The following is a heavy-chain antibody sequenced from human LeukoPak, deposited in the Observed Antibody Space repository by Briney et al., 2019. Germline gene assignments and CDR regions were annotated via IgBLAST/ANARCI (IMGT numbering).Heavy chain of an antibody. CDR3: AADLVGATGWFDP. CDR1: GFIFTSSA. Sequence: GASVKVSCKASGFIFTSSAMQWVRQARGQRLEWIGWIVVGSGNTNYAQKLQERVTITRDMSTSTAYMELSSLRSEDTAVYYCAADLVGATGWFDPWGQGTLVTVSS. J-gene: IGHJ5*02. V-gene: IGHV1-58*02. D-gene: IGHD1-26*01. CDR2: IVVGSGNT.